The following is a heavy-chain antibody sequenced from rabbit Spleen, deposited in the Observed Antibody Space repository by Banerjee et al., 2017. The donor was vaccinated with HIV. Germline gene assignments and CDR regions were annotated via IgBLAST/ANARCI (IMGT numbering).Heavy chain of an antibody. Sequence: QSLEESGGDLVKPGASLTLTCTASGFSFSTSYYMCWVRQAPGKGLEWIACIDTGDGDTYYASWAKGRFTISKTSSTTVTLQMTSLTVADTATYFCARDTGSSFSSYGMDLWGPGTLVTVS. V-gene: IGHV1S40*01. CDR2: IDTGDGDT. J-gene: IGHJ6*01. D-gene: IGHD8-1*01. CDR3: ARDTGSSFSSYGMDL. CDR1: GFSFSTSYY.